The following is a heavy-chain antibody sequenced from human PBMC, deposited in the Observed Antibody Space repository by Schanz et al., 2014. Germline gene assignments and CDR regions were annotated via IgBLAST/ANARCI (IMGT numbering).Heavy chain of an antibody. CDR3: ARGGYSSGWYDRDIAHFDY. Sequence: VQSVHSGTEVQKLGASVKVSCQTSGYTFTSHGISWVRQAPGQGLEWMGWITAYNGDTNYALKLQGRVTMTTDTSTGTAYMELRSLRSDDTAVYYCARGGYSSGWYDRDIAHFDYWGQGTLXTVSS. CDR2: ITAYNGDT. CDR1: GYTFTSHG. J-gene: IGHJ4*02. D-gene: IGHD6-19*01. V-gene: IGHV1-18*01.